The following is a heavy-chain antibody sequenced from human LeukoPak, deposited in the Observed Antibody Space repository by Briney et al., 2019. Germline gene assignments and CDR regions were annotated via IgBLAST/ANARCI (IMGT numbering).Heavy chain of an antibody. CDR1: GYTLTELS. CDR2: FDPEDGET. V-gene: IGHV1-24*01. J-gene: IGHJ3*02. Sequence: ASVKVSCKVSGYTLTELSMHWVRQAPGKGLEWMGGFDPEDGETIYAQKFQGRVTMTRNTSISTAYMELSSLRSEDTAVYYCARSAAGYDAFDIWGQGTMVTVSS. D-gene: IGHD6-13*01. CDR3: ARSAAGYDAFDI.